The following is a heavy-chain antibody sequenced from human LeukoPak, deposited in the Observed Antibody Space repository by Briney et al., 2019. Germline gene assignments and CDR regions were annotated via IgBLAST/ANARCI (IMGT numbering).Heavy chain of an antibody. J-gene: IGHJ4*02. D-gene: IGHD3-22*01. CDR2: ISAYNGNT. V-gene: IGHV1-18*01. Sequence: ASVKVSCKASGYTFTSYGISWVRQAPGQGLEWMGWISAYNGNTNYAQKLQGRVTMTTDTSTSTAYMELRSLRSDDTAVYYCARLSVGYYDSSGYWSDYWGQGTLVTVSS. CDR1: GYTFTSYG. CDR3: ARLSVGYYDSSGYWSDY.